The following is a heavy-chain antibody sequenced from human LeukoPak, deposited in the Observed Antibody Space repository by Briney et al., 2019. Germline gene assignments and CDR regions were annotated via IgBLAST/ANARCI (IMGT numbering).Heavy chain of an antibody. V-gene: IGHV3-23*01. CDR3: AKTGYSSSWYKGCFFDY. D-gene: IGHD6-13*01. Sequence: GGSLRLSCAASGFTFSRSAMSWVRQAPAKGLEWVSGISESGGVTYYVDSVKGRFTISRDTSKNTVYLQMNSLRAEDTAIYYCAKTGYSSSWYKGCFFDYWGQGTLVTVSS. CDR1: GFTFSRSA. J-gene: IGHJ4*02. CDR2: ISESGGVT.